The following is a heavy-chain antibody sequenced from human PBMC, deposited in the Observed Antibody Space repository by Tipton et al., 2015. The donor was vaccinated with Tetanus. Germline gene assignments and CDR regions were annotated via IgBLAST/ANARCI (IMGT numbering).Heavy chain of an antibody. CDR1: GGSLSGHF. D-gene: IGHD3-22*01. V-gene: IGHV4-34*01. Sequence: TLSLTCAVSGGSLSGHFWSWVRQPPGKGLEWIGEITPRGSSSYNPSLKSRVTMSIDTSKNQFSLNLRSVTAADTAVYYCARDRGFTTYNYFDPWGQGTLVTVSS. CDR2: ITPRGSS. J-gene: IGHJ5*02. CDR3: ARDRGFTTYNYFDP.